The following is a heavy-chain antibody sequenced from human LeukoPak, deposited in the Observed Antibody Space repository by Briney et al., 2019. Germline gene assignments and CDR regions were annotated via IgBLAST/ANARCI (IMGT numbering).Heavy chain of an antibody. Sequence: GGSLRLSCAASGFTFSSYAMSWVRQAPGKGLEWVSAISGSGGSTYYADSVKGRFTISRDNSKNTLYLQMNSLRAEDTAVYYCAKFIRTTQRGDRGDWFDPWGQGTLVTVSS. D-gene: IGHD1-1*01. J-gene: IGHJ5*02. CDR3: AKFIRTTQRGDRGDWFDP. V-gene: IGHV3-23*01. CDR1: GFTFSSYA. CDR2: ISGSGGST.